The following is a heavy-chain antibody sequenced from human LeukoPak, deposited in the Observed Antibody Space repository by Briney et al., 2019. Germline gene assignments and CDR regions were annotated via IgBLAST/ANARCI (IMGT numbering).Heavy chain of an antibody. D-gene: IGHD1-26*01. J-gene: IGHJ6*03. Sequence: ASVKVSCKASGYTFSTYDINWVRQATGQGLEWMGWMNPNSGNSGSAQKFQGRVTMTWSASISTAYMELSSLRSEDTAVYFCARGHGYYSIYYMDVWGKGTTVTVSS. CDR1: GYTFSTYD. CDR3: ARGHGYYSIYYMDV. V-gene: IGHV1-8*01. CDR2: MNPNSGNS.